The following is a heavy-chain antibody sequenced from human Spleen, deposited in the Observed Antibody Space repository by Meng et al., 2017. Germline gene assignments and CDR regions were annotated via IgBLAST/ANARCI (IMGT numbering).Heavy chain of an antibody. CDR2: ISSSGRTI. V-gene: IGHV3-11*01. CDR3: ARVLGYGFDY. D-gene: IGHD1-1*01. J-gene: IGHJ4*02. Sequence: QVQLGGSGGGMVNTGGAMLLSCAASRIIFSDYYMSWNRQAPGKGLEWVTYISSSGRTIYYADSVKGRFTISRDNAKSSLYLQMNSLRAEDTAVSYCARVLGYGFDYCGQGILVTVSS. CDR1: RIIFSDYY.